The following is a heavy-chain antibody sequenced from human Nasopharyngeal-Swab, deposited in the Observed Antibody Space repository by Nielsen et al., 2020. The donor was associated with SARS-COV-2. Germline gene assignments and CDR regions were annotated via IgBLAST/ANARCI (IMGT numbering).Heavy chain of an antibody. J-gene: IGHJ4*02. CDR2: IIPIFGTA. V-gene: IGHV1-69*01. Sequence: WVRQALGQGLEWMGGIIPIFGTANYAQKFQGRVTITADESTSTAYMELSSLRSEDTAVYYCAGRGYSYGDGLFDYWGQGTLVTVSS. D-gene: IGHD5-18*01. CDR3: AGRGYSYGDGLFDY.